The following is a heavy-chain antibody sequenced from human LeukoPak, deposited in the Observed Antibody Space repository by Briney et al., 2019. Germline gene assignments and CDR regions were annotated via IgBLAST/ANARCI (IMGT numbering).Heavy chain of an antibody. J-gene: IGHJ4*02. Sequence: SETLSLTCTVSGGSISSYYWSWIRQPPGKGLEWIGYIYYSGSTNYNPSLKSRVTISVDTSKNQFSLKLSSVTAADTAVYYCARDRLELREYYFDYWGQGTLVTVSS. CDR3: ARDRLELREYYFDY. V-gene: IGHV4-59*01. CDR2: IYYSGST. D-gene: IGHD1-7*01. CDR1: GGSISSYY.